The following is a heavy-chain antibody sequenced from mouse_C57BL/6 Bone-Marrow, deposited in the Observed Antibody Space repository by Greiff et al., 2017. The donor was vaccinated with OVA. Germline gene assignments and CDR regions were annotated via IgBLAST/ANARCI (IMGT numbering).Heavy chain of an antibody. Sequence: QVQLQQPGAELVKPGASVKLSCKASGYTFTSYWMHWVKQRPGQGLEWIGMIHPNSGSTNYNEKFKSKATLTVDKSSSTAYMQLSSVTSEDSAVDYCVYDGYHWFAYWGQGTLVTVSA. D-gene: IGHD2-3*01. CDR2: IHPNSGST. J-gene: IGHJ3*01. V-gene: IGHV1-64*01. CDR3: VYDGYHWFAY. CDR1: GYTFTSYW.